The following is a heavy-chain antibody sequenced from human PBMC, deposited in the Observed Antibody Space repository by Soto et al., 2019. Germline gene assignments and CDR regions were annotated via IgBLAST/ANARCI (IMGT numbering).Heavy chain of an antibody. CDR3: AGAYYDILTGDY. J-gene: IGHJ4*02. CDR1: GFTFSSYA. V-gene: IGHV3-23*01. CDR2: ISGSGGST. D-gene: IGHD3-9*01. Sequence: EVQLLESGGGLVQPGGSLRLSCAASGFTFSSYAMSWVRQAPGKGLEWVSAISGSGGSTYYADSVKGRFTISRDNSKNTLYLQMNSLRAEDTAVYYCAGAYYDILTGDYWGQGTLVTVSS.